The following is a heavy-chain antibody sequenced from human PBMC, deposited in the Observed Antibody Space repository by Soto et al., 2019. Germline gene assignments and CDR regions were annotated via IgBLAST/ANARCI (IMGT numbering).Heavy chain of an antibody. J-gene: IGHJ4*02. V-gene: IGHV1-2*02. CDR3: ATRYSYVHF. CDR2: TNPNSGDT. CDR1: GYAFTGYY. Sequence: ASVKVSCKSSGYAFTGYYIHWVRQAPGQGLEWMGWTNPNSGDTNYAQKFQGRVTMTRDTSFSTAYMELSSLRSDDTAVYYCATRYSYVHFWGQGTLVTVSS. D-gene: IGHD5-18*01.